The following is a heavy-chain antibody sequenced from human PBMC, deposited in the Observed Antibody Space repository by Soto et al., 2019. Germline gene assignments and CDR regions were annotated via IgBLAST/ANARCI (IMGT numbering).Heavy chain of an antibody. V-gene: IGHV4-4*07. D-gene: IGHD3-3*01. J-gene: IGHJ4*02. CDR1: GGSLSKYY. CDR3: ARDNNDFWSLYPLASAY. CDR2: ISTSGHV. Sequence: PSETLSLTCSVSGGSLSKYYWSWIRQPAGKGLEWIGRISTSGHVVSKVSLRSRLTMSVDMSNNHFSLKLTSVTAADTAVYYCARDNNDFWSLYPLASAYWGKGALVTVSS.